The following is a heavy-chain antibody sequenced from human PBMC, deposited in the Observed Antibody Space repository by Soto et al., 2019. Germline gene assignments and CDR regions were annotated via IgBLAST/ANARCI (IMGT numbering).Heavy chain of an antibody. CDR3: ARDSDSEFDY. V-gene: IGHV3-21*01. CDR1: GFTFSSYS. Sequence: VGSLRLSCAASGFTFSSYSMNWVRQAPGKGLEWVSSISSSSSYIYYADSVKGRFTISRDNAKNSLYLQMNSLRAEDTAVYYCARDSDSEFDYWGQGTLVTVSS. CDR2: ISSSSSYI. D-gene: IGHD4-4*01. J-gene: IGHJ4*02.